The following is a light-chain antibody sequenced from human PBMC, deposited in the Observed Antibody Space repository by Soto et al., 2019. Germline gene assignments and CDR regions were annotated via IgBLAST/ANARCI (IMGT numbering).Light chain of an antibody. CDR2: GAS. CDR3: QQSYSIPYT. V-gene: IGKV3-20*01. CDR1: QSVSSSY. J-gene: IGKJ2*01. Sequence: EIVLTQSPGTLSLSPGERATLSCRASQSVSSSYLAWYQHKPGQAPRLLISGASTGATGIPARFSGSGSGTDFTLTISSLQPEDFATYYCQQSYSIPYTFGQGT.